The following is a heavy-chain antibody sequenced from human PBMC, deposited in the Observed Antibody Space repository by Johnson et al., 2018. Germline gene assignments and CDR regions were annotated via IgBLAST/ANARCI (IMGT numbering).Heavy chain of an antibody. CDR3: AKDRSGGVDVPSEYFQH. CDR2: ISYDATSQ. J-gene: IGHJ1*01. V-gene: IGHV3-30-3*01. D-gene: IGHD4-23*01. CDR1: GFTFNFYA. Sequence: VQLVQSGGGVVQPGRSLRLSCAASGFTFNFYAMHWVRQAPGRGLEWVAIISYDATSQYYADSVKGRFTISRDNSKNTLYLQMNSLRPEDTAVYYCAKDRSGGVDVPSEYFQHWGQGTLVTVSS.